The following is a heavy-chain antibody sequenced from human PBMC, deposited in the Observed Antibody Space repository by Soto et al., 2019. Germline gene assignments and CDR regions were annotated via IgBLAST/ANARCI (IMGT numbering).Heavy chain of an antibody. V-gene: IGHV5-51*01. CDR3: ARQSARGYCSGGSCYKDY. CDR2: IYPGDSDT. J-gene: IGHJ4*02. Sequence: EVQLVQSGAEVKKPGESLKISCKGSGYSFTSYWIGWVRQMPGKGLEWMGIIYPGDSDTRYSPSFQGQVTISADKSTNTAYLQWSSLKASDTAMYYCARQSARGYCSGGSCYKDYWGQGTLVTVSS. D-gene: IGHD2-15*01. CDR1: GYSFTSYW.